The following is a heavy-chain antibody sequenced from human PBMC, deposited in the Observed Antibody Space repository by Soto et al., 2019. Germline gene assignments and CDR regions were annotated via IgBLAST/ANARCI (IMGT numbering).Heavy chain of an antibody. CDR3: AHRLSECSGGTCYRYFDL. CDR1: GFSLSASGVG. V-gene: IGHV2-5*01. J-gene: IGHJ2*01. Sequence: QITLKESGPPLVKPTQTLTLTCTFSGFSLSASGVGVGWIRQPPGKALEWLALIYWNDDKHYSPSLKSRLTITKDTSKNQVVLTMTNMDPVDTGTYFCAHRLSECSGGTCYRYFDLWGRGTLVTVSS. D-gene: IGHD2-15*01. CDR2: IYWNDDK.